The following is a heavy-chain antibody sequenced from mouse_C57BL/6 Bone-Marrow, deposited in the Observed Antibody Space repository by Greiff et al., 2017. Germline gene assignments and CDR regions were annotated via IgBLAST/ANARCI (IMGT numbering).Heavy chain of an antibody. CDR2: IYPGGGDT. D-gene: IGHD2-3*01. V-gene: IGHV1-82*01. CDR3: ARWDGYAY. J-gene: IGHJ3*01. CDR1: GYAFSSSW. Sequence: QVQLQQSGPELVKPGASVKISCKASGYAFSSSWMNWVKQRPGKGLEWIGRIYPGGGDTNYNGKFKGKATLTADKSSSTAYMQLSSLTSEDSAVYFCARWDGYAYWGQGTLVTVSA.